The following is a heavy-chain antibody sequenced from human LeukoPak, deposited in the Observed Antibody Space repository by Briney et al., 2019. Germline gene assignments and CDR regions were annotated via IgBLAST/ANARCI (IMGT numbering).Heavy chain of an antibody. Sequence: GGSLRLSCAVSGFTLSDHNMDWVRQASGKGLEWVGRTTNKAHSYTTEYAASVKGRFTISRDDSQNSLYLQMNSLKTEDTAVYYCARAPSGLDYWGQGILVTVPS. CDR3: ARAPSGLDY. J-gene: IGHJ4*02. V-gene: IGHV3-72*01. CDR1: GFTLSDHN. CDR2: TTNKAHSYTT. D-gene: IGHD2-15*01.